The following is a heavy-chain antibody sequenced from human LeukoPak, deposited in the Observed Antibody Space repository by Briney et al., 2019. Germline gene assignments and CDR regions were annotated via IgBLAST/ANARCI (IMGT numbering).Heavy chain of an antibody. V-gene: IGHV2-5*02. D-gene: IGHD4-11*01. CDR3: AHRTGLTSHFDH. J-gene: IGHJ4*02. Sequence: SGPTLVKPTQTLTLTCSFSGFSLSTSGVGVAWIRQPPGKALEWLALIYWDNDERYSPSLKNRLSVTKDTSKNQVFLTMTNMDPVDTATYFCAHRTGLTSHFDHWGQGTLVTVSS. CDR2: IYWDNDE. CDR1: GFSLSTSGVG.